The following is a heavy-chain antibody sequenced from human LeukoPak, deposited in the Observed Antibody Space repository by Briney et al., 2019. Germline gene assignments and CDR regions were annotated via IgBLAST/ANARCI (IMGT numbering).Heavy chain of an antibody. CDR1: GGSISSYY. CDR3: ARDHYDILTGRADDAFDI. D-gene: IGHD3-9*01. Sequence: SETLSLTCTVSGGSISSYYWSWIRQPPGKGLEWIGYIYYSGSTNYNPSLKSRVTISVDTSKNQFSLKLSSVTAADTAVYYCARDHYDILTGRADDAFDIWGQGTMVTVSS. CDR2: IYYSGST. V-gene: IGHV4-59*01. J-gene: IGHJ3*02.